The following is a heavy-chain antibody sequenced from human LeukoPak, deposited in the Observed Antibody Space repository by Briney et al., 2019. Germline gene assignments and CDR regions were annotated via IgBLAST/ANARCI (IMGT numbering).Heavy chain of an antibody. CDR2: IYYSRST. Sequence: PSQTLSLTCTVSGGSISSGGYYWSWIRQHPGKGLEWIGYIYYSRSTYYNPSLKSRVTISVDTSKNQFSLKLSSVTAADTAVYYCARDRTGGSGYFFDYWGQGTLVTVSS. J-gene: IGHJ4*02. CDR1: GGSISSGGYY. D-gene: IGHD3-22*01. V-gene: IGHV4-31*03. CDR3: ARDRTGGSGYFFDY.